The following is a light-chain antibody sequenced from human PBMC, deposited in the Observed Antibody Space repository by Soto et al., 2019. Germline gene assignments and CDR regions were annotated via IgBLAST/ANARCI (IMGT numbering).Light chain of an antibody. Sequence: QSVLTQPPSVSAAPGQKVTISCSGSSSNIGNNYVSWYQQLPKTAPKLLIYDNDKRPSGTPDRFSGSKSGTSATLGITGLQTGDEADYYCGTWDSSLSAVVFGGGTQLTVL. CDR3: GTWDSSLSAVV. J-gene: IGLJ2*01. CDR2: DND. CDR1: SSNIGNNY. V-gene: IGLV1-51*01.